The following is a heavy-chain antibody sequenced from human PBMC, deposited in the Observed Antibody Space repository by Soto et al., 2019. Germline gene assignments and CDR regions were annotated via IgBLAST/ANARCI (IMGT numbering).Heavy chain of an antibody. V-gene: IGHV3-23*01. CDR2: ISASGGST. Sequence: EVQLLESGGGLAQPGGSLRLSCAASGFTFTTYPMNWVRQTPGKGLEWVSGISASGGSTYYADSVKGRFTTSRDNSKDTLYLQMNSLRDDDTAVYYCAKVSTRSSGRTDYFDYWGQGTLVTVSS. CDR3: AKVSTRSSGRTDYFDY. D-gene: IGHD3-22*01. CDR1: GFTFTTYP. J-gene: IGHJ4*02.